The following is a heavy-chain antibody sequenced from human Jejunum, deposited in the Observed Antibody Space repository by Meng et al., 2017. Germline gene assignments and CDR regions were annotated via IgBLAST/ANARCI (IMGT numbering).Heavy chain of an antibody. CDR1: GGYLTGYY. CDR2: IHFSGTT. D-gene: IGHD2-15*01. J-gene: IGHJ5*02. CDR3: VRRRSGASSLFDL. Sequence: VYLKPGGAGLLKSSETLSLTCTVYGGYLTGYYWSWIRQAPEKGLEYIGDIHFSGTTTYMPSLRSRLTLPVDTSNNHFSLKLNSVTAADTATYYFVRRRSGASSLFDLWGPGTLVTVSS. V-gene: IGHV4-34*01.